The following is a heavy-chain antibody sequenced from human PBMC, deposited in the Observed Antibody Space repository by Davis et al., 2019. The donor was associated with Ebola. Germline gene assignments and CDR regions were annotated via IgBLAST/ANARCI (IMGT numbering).Heavy chain of an antibody. Sequence: AASVKVSCKASGGTFSTYAIDWVRQAPGQGLEWMGRIIPMLGIPNYAQRFQGRVTITADKSTSTAYMELSSLRSEDTAMYYYARDLGTAMATEWGQGTLVTVSS. CDR2: IIPMLGIP. CDR3: ARDLGTAMATE. J-gene: IGHJ4*02. D-gene: IGHD5-18*01. CDR1: GGTFSTYA. V-gene: IGHV1-69*04.